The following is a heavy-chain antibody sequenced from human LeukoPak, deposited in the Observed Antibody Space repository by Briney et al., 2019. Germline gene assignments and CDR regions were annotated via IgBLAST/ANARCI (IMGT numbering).Heavy chain of an antibody. D-gene: IGHD3-10*01. CDR1: GFTFSSYE. Sequence: GGSLRLSCAASGFTFSSYEMNWVRQAPGKGLEWVSYISSSGSTIYYADSVKGRFTISRDNAKNSLYLQMNSLRAEDTTVYYCAKDRRSRFGEGHMDVWGKGTTVTISS. CDR3: AKDRRSRFGEGHMDV. CDR2: ISSSGSTI. J-gene: IGHJ6*03. V-gene: IGHV3-48*03.